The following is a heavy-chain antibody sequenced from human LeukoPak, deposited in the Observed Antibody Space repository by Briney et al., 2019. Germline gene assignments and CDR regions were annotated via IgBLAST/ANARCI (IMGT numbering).Heavy chain of an antibody. CDR1: GYTFTSYG. V-gene: IGHV1-18*01. Sequence: ASVNVSCKASGYTFTSYGISWVRQAPGQGLEWMGWISAYNGNTNYAQKLQGRVTMTTDTSTSTAYMELRSLRSDDTAVYYCARDFYYYDSSGYYCDYWGQGTLVTVSS. J-gene: IGHJ4*02. CDR3: ARDFYYYDSSGYYCDY. D-gene: IGHD3-22*01. CDR2: ISAYNGNT.